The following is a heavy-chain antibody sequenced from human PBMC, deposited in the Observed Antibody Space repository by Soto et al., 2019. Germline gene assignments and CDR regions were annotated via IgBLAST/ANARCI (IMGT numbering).Heavy chain of an antibody. D-gene: IGHD1-1*01. CDR1: GFRFTSYS. Sequence: EVQLVESGGGLVKPGGSLRLSCATSGFRFTSYSMNWVRQAPGEGLEWVSAIRSSNGNTYYTDSVKGRFTISRDIAKNPLYLQMIGLRAEDTAVYYCARSTSLGGMDVWGQGTTVTVSS. CDR2: IRSSNGNT. V-gene: IGHV3-21*01. J-gene: IGHJ6*02. CDR3: ARSTSLGGMDV.